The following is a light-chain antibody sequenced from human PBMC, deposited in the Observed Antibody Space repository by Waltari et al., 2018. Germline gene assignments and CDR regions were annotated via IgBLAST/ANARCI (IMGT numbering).Light chain of an antibody. J-gene: IGKJ1*01. Sequence: DIVMTQSPLSLPVTHGEPASISCRSSESLVHSNGYSYLDWYLQKPGQSPQLLIYLSFNRASGVPDRFIGSGSGTDFTLKISRVEAEDVGIYYCMQALETWTFGQGTRVEI. CDR2: LSF. CDR1: ESLVHSNGYSY. CDR3: MQALETWT. V-gene: IGKV2-28*01.